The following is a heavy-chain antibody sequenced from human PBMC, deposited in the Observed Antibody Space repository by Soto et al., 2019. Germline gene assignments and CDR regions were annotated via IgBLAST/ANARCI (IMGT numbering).Heavy chain of an antibody. J-gene: IGHJ4*02. Sequence: SVKVSCKAAGDAFSSYSISWVRQNPGQGLEWMGGIIPIFGTANYAQKFQGRVTITADESTSTAYMELSSLRSEDTAVYYCAIEYSSSPPYYPIGYWGQGTLVTVSS. CDR2: IIPIFGTA. D-gene: IGHD6-6*01. CDR1: GDAFSSYS. CDR3: AIEYSSSPPYYPIGY. V-gene: IGHV1-69*01.